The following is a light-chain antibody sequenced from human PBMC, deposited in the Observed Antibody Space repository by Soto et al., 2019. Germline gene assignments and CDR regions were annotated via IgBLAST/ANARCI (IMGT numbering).Light chain of an antibody. V-gene: IGKV3-15*01. CDR1: QNVNSN. CDR3: QQYNNWPLT. J-gene: IGKJ4*01. CDR2: GAS. Sequence: EIVLTQSPGTLSLSPGERSTLSCRASQNVNSNHIAWYQQKPGQAPRLLIYGASTRATGIPARFSGSGSGTEFTLTISSLQSEDFAVYYCQQYNNWPLTFGGGTKGDIK.